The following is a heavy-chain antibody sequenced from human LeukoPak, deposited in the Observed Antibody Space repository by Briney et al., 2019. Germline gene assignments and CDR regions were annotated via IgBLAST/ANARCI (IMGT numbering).Heavy chain of an antibody. Sequence: PGGSLRLSCAASGFTFSSYSMNWARQAPGKGLEWVSLIYSGGDKRYAASVKGRFTISRDNSKNTLYLQMDSLRVEDTAVYYCGGYSSLDHWGQGTLVTVSS. J-gene: IGHJ4*02. V-gene: IGHV3-53*01. D-gene: IGHD3-22*01. CDR2: IYSGGDK. CDR3: GGYSSLDH. CDR1: GFTFSSYS.